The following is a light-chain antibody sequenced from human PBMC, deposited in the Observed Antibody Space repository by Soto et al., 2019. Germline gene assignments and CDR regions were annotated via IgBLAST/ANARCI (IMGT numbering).Light chain of an antibody. CDR3: AEWDDSLDGYV. CDR1: RSNIGSNN. J-gene: IGLJ1*01. Sequence: SVLTQPPSASGIPGQRVTISCSGSRSNIGSNNVNWYQQLPGTAPRLLTFNNHLRPSGVPDRFSGSKSGTSASLAISGLQSEDEGEYYCAEWDDSLDGYVFGTGTKVTVL. V-gene: IGLV1-44*01. CDR2: NNH.